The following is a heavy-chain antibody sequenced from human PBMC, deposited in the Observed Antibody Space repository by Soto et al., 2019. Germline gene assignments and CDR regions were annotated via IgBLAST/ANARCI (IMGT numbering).Heavy chain of an antibody. Sequence: QVQLVQSGAEVKKPGASVKVSCKASGYTFTGYYMHWVRQAPGQGLEWMGGINPNSGGTNYEQKFQGRVTMTRDTSISTAYMERSRLRADDTAVYYCARDGGYCSSTCCPGHWCDPWGQGTLVTVSS. V-gene: IGHV1-2*02. J-gene: IGHJ5*02. CDR1: GYTFTGYY. CDR2: INPNSGGT. D-gene: IGHD2-2*01. CDR3: ARDGGYCSSTCCPGHWCDP.